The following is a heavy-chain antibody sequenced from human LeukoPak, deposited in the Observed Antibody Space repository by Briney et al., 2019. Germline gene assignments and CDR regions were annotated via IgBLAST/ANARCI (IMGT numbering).Heavy chain of an antibody. CDR3: ARTDSGGYLDAFDI. CDR2: IYSGGST. D-gene: IGHD3-22*01. CDR1: GFTVSSNY. Sequence: GGSLRLSCAASGFTVSSNYMSWVRQAPGKGLEWVSVIYSGGSTYYADSVKGRFTISRDNSKNTLYLQMNSLRAEDTAVYYCARTDSGGYLDAFDIWGQGTMVTVSS. J-gene: IGHJ3*02. V-gene: IGHV3-66*01.